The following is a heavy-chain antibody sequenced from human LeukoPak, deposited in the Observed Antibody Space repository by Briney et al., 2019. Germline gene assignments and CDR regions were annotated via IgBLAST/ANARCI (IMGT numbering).Heavy chain of an antibody. CDR2: IYYSGST. CDR3: ARDLSMYDSGSYFDY. Sequence: SETLSLTCTVSGGSISSHYSSWIRQPPGKGLEWIGDIYYSGSTKYNASLESRVTISVDTSKNQVSLRLRSVTAADTAVYYCARDLSMYDSGSYFDYWGQGTLVTVSS. J-gene: IGHJ4*02. D-gene: IGHD3-10*01. V-gene: IGHV4-59*11. CDR1: GGSISSHY.